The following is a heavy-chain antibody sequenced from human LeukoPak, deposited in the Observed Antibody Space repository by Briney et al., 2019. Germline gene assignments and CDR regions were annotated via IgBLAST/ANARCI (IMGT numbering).Heavy chain of an antibody. CDR2: IRYDGRNK. V-gene: IGHV3-30*02. D-gene: IGHD1-26*01. Sequence: PGGSLRLSCAASGFAFGSCGMHWVRQAPGKGLEWVAFIRYDGRNKYYADSVQGRFTISRDNSKNTLYLQMNSLRTEDTALYYCAKNLVSYSGSYYFDYWGQGTQVTVSS. J-gene: IGHJ4*02. CDR1: GFAFGSCG. CDR3: AKNLVSYSGSYYFDY.